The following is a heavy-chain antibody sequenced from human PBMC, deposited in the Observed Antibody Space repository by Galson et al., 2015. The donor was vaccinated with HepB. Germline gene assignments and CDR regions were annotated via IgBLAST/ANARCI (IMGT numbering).Heavy chain of an antibody. CDR3: ARDSAYSMIVVVPYWYFDL. CDR2: MHYSGST. J-gene: IGHJ2*01. V-gene: IGHV4-39*07. Sequence: ETLSLTCTVSGGSINSSNYYWVWIRQSPGRGLEWIGSMHYSGSTYQNPSLKSRVTISIDTSKNQFSLKLSSVTAADTAVYYCARDSAYSMIVVVPYWYFDLWGRGTLVTVSS. D-gene: IGHD3-22*01. CDR1: GGSINSSNYY.